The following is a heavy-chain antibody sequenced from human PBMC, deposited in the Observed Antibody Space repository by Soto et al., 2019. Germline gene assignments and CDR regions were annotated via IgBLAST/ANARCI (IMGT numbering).Heavy chain of an antibody. J-gene: IGHJ5*02. CDR2: INAGNGNT. CDR3: ARDSYSDYGSGSYLNNWFDP. CDR1: GYTFTSYA. Sequence: ASVKVSCKASGYTFTSYAMHWVRQAPGQRLEWMGWINAGNGNTKYSQKFQGRVTITRDTSASTAYMELSSLRSEDTAVYYCARDSYSDYGSGSYLNNWFDPWGQGTLVTVSS. V-gene: IGHV1-3*01. D-gene: IGHD3-10*01.